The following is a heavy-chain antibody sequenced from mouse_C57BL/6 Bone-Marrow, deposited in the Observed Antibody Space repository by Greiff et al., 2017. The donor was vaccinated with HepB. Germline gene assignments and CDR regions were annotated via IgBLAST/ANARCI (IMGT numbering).Heavy chain of an antibody. CDR1: CYTFTSYG. V-gene: IGHV1-81*01. CDR3: ALSSSYAMDY. J-gene: IGHJ4*01. Sequence: QVQLQQSGAELARPGASVKLSCKASCYTFTSYGISWVKQRTGQGLEWIGEIYPRSGNTYYNEKFKGKATLTADKSSSTAYMELRSLTSEDSAVYFCALSSSYAMDYWGQGTSVTVSS. D-gene: IGHD1-1*01. CDR2: IYPRSGNT.